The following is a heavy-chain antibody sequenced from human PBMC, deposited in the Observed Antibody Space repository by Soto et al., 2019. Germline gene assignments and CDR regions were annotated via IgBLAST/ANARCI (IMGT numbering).Heavy chain of an antibody. CDR1: GFIFSSYA. V-gene: IGHV3-23*01. J-gene: IGHJ4*02. D-gene: IGHD6-19*01. CDR3: AKTHSGWYTPFVS. CDR2: ISGSGTTT. Sequence: EVQLLESGGGLEQPGGSLRLSCAASGFIFSSYALSWVRQAPGKGLEWVSAISGSGTTTYYADSVKGRFTFSRDNSKNMLYLQMNSLRAEDTAVYYCAKTHSGWYTPFVSWGQGTLVTVSS.